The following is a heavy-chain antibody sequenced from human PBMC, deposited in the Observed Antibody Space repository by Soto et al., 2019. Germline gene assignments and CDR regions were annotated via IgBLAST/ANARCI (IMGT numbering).Heavy chain of an antibody. D-gene: IGHD1-26*01. CDR1: GYTFTTYA. Sequence: ASVKVSCKASGYTFTTYAIAWVRQAPGQGLEWLGWISAYNGNTNYAQKFQGRVTMTTETSTNTAYMEVRSLRSDDTAVYYCARDKGSKAWYYFFDFWGQGTLVTVSS. CDR2: ISAYNGNT. V-gene: IGHV1-18*01. CDR3: ARDKGSKAWYYFFDF. J-gene: IGHJ4*02.